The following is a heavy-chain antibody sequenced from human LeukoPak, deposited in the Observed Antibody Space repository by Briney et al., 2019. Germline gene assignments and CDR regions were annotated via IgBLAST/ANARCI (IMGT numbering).Heavy chain of an antibody. CDR2: IKQDGSEK. CDR1: GFTFSSYW. Sequence: GGSLRLSCAASGFTFSSYWMSWVRQAPGKGLEWVANIKQDGSEKYYVDSVKGRFTISRDNAKNSLYLQMSSLRAEDTAVYYCAIDPNGDYIGAFDFWGQGTMVTVSS. J-gene: IGHJ3*01. D-gene: IGHD4-17*01. CDR3: AIDPNGDYIGAFDF. V-gene: IGHV3-7*03.